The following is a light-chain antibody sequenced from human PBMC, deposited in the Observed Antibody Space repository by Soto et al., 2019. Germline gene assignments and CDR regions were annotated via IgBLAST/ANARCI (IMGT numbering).Light chain of an antibody. CDR1: QPIKTW. V-gene: IGKV1-12*02. Sequence: DIQLTQSPASVSAAVGDRINISCRASQPIKTWLAWYQQKPGKGPKLLIYTASTLETGVPSRFSGSGSGTDFPRTISSLQPEDAAIYSCQQAASFPFTFGPGAKV. J-gene: IGKJ3*01. CDR2: TAS. CDR3: QQAASFPFT.